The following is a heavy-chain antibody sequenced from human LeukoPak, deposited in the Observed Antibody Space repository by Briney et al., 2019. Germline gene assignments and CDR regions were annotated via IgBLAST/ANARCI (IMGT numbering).Heavy chain of an antibody. CDR3: ARGRVYGAYPRFDY. CDR2: IYYGGST. D-gene: IGHD2/OR15-2a*01. CDR1: GDSIGSYY. V-gene: IGHV4-59*01. Sequence: SETLSLACTVSGDSIGSYYWTWIRQPPGKGLEWIGYIYYGGSTNYNPPLKSRVTVSVDRSKNQFSLMLNSVTTADTAIYYCARGRVYGAYPRFDYWGPGMLVTVSS. J-gene: IGHJ4*02.